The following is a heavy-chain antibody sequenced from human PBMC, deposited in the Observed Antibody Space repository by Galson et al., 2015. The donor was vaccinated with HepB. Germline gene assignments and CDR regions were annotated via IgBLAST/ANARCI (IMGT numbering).Heavy chain of an antibody. D-gene: IGHD3-16*01. J-gene: IGHJ6*03. CDR3: AKGETGGDYYYYMDV. CDR1: GFTFSSYG. Sequence: SLRLSCAASGFTFSSYGMHWVRQAPGKGLEWVAVISYDGSNKYYAASVQGRCTISRDNSKNTLYLQMNSLRAEDTAVYYCAKGETGGDYYYYMDVWGKGTTVTVSS. CDR2: ISYDGSNK. V-gene: IGHV3-30*18.